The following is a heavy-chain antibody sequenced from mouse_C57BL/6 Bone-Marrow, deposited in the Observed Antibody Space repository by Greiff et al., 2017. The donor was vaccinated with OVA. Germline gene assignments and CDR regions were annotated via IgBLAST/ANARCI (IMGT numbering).Heavy chain of an antibody. Sequence: EVQLQQSGGDLVKPGGSLKLSCAASGFTFSSYGMSWVRQTPDKRLEWVATISSGGSYTYYPDSVKGRFTISRDNAKNTLYLQMSSLKSEDTAMYYCARHNWGFDYWGQGTTLTVSS. J-gene: IGHJ2*01. V-gene: IGHV5-6*01. CDR3: ARHNWGFDY. D-gene: IGHD4-1*01. CDR1: GFTFSSYG. CDR2: ISSGGSYT.